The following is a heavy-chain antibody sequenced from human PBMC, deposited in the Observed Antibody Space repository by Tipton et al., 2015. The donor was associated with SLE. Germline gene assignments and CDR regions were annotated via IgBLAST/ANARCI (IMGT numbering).Heavy chain of an antibody. CDR2: IYGGGSL. J-gene: IGHJ4*02. CDR1: GFSVRSKY. CDR3: ARDQLKIFDY. Sequence: LSLTCAASGFSVRSKYMSWVRQSPGRGLEWVSIIYGGGSLDYAASVKGRFTISRDNSKNTLYLQMNSLRAEDTAVYYCARDQLKIFDYWGQGSLVTVSS. V-gene: IGHV3-53*05. D-gene: IGHD1-1*01.